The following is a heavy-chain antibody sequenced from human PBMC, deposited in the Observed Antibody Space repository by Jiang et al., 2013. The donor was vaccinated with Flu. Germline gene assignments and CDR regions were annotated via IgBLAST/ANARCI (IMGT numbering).Heavy chain of an antibody. CDR1: GYTFTGYY. V-gene: IGHV1-2*02. D-gene: IGHD4-23*01. CDR2: INPNSGGT. Sequence: SGAEVKKPGASVKVSCKASGYTFTGYYMHWVRQAPGQGLEWMGWINPNSGGTNYAQKFQGRVTMTRDTSISTAYMELSRLRSDDTAVYYCATFQGGNSPYYYYYMDVWGKGTTVTVSS. CDR3: ATFQGGNSPYYYYYMDV. J-gene: IGHJ6*03.